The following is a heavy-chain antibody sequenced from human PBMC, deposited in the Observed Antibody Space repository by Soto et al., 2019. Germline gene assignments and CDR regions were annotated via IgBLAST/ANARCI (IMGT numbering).Heavy chain of an antibody. J-gene: IGHJ4*02. CDR1: GFSFSISP. D-gene: IGHD7-27*01. Sequence: LRLSCAASGFSFSISPMHWVRQAPGKGPEWVALISYDGANKFYADSVKGRFTISRDNSKSTLYLQVDSLRPEDAAVYYCARDPKTSGGQHWAFNYFDSWGQGTLVTVSS. CDR2: ISYDGANK. V-gene: IGHV3-30-3*01. CDR3: ARDPKTSGGQHWAFNYFDS.